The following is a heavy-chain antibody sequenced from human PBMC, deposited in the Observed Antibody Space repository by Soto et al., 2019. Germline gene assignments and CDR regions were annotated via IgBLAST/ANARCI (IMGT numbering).Heavy chain of an antibody. CDR2: ISAYNGNT. D-gene: IGHD2-15*01. J-gene: IGHJ4*02. CDR3: ARLWLAGPFDY. Sequence: ASVQVSCKISGHTLTEVSIHWVRQAPGKGLEWMGWISAYNGNTNYAQKLQGRVTMTTDTSTSTAYMELRSLRSDDTAVYYCARLWLAGPFDYWGQGTLVTVSS. V-gene: IGHV1-18*01. CDR1: GHTLTEVS.